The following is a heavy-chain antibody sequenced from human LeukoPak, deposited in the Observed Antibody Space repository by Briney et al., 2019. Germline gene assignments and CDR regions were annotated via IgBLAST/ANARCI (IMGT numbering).Heavy chain of an antibody. CDR2: ISAYNGNT. CDR3: ARADIVVVVAADYYFDY. V-gene: IGHV1-18*01. J-gene: IGHJ4*02. D-gene: IGHD2-15*01. CDR1: GYTFISYG. Sequence: EASVKVSCKASGYTFISYGISWVRQAPGQGLEWMGWISAYNGNTNYAQKLQGRVTMTTDTSTSTAYMELRSLRSDDTAVYYCARADIVVVVAADYYFDYWGQGTLVTVSS.